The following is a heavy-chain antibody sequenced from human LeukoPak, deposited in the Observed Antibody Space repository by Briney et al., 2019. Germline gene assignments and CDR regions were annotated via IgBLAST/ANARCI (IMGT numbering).Heavy chain of an antibody. CDR2: IYYSGST. CDR1: GGSISSYY. Sequence: SETLSLTCTVSGGSISSYYWSWIRQPPGKGLEWIGYIYYSGSTDYNPSLRSRVTISIDTSKNQFSLKLSSVTAADTATYYCARYYYDNDKDYGMDVWGQGTTVTVS. J-gene: IGHJ6*02. CDR3: ARYYYDNDKDYGMDV. D-gene: IGHD3-22*01. V-gene: IGHV4-59*01.